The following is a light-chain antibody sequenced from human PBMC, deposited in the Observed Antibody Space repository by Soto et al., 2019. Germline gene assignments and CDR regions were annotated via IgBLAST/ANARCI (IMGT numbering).Light chain of an antibody. CDR1: QDISSW. CDR2: AAS. V-gene: IGKV1-12*01. Sequence: DIPMTQSPSSVSASVGDRVTISCRASQDISSWLAWYQQRPGKAPKLLIYAASNLQSGVPSRFSGSGSGTDFTLTITSLQPEDSATYYCQQANSFPLTFGQGTRLEIK. CDR3: QQANSFPLT. J-gene: IGKJ5*01.